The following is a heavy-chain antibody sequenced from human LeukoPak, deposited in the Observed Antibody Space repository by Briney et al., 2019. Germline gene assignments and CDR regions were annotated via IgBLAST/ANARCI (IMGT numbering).Heavy chain of an antibody. CDR1: GYTFTSYG. CDR3: ARDLGGVVPAAPYNWFDP. CDR2: ISAYNGNT. V-gene: IGHV1-18*01. J-gene: IGHJ5*02. D-gene: IGHD2-2*01. Sequence: ASVKVSCTASGYTFTSYGISWVRQAPGQGLEWIGWISAYNGNTNYAQKLQGRVTMTTDTSTSTAYMELRSLRSDDTAVYYCARDLGGVVPAAPYNWFDPWGQGTLVTVSS.